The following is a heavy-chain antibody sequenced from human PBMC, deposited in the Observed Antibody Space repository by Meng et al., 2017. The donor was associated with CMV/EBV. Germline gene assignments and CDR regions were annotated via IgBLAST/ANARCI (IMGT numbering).Heavy chain of an antibody. J-gene: IGHJ3*02. CDR1: GYTFTGYY. Sequence: ASVKVSCQASGYTFTGYYMHWVRQAPGQGLEWMGWINPNSGGTNYEQKFQGRGTMTRDTSISTTYMELSRLRSDDTAVYYCARIDYSSSYFAFDIWGQGTMVTVSS. V-gene: IGHV1-2*02. CDR3: ARIDYSSSYFAFDI. CDR2: INPNSGGT. D-gene: IGHD6-6*01.